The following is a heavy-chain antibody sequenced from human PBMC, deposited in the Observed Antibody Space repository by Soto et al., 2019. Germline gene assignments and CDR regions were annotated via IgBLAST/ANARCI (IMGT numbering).Heavy chain of an antibody. D-gene: IGHD3-9*01. CDR2: IYPGDSDT. CDR3: ARQADYNILTGYFYYFDY. J-gene: IGHJ4*02. Sequence: GESLKISCKGSGYSFTSYWIGWVRQMPGKGLEWMGIIYPGDSDTRYSPSFQGQVTISVDTSINTAFLRWNSLTASDTAMYYCARQADYNILTGYFYYFDYWGQGSLVTVPQ. V-gene: IGHV5-51*01. CDR1: GYSFTSYW.